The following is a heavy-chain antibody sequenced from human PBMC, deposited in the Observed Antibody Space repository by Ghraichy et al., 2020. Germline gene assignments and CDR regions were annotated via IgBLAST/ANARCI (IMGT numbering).Heavy chain of an antibody. J-gene: IGHJ6*02. D-gene: IGHD3-16*01. CDR1: GFTFSDYG. V-gene: IGHV3-30*02. Sequence: GGSLRLSCAASGFTFSDYGMHWVRRAPGKGLEWVAYVRHDGNQKYSADSLKGRFTISRDNFRDTLYLHMTSLRVDDTAVYYCVKDLWVKLWGTPDGMDVWGQGTTVIVSS. CDR3: VKDLWVKLWGTPDGMDV. CDR2: VRHDGNQK.